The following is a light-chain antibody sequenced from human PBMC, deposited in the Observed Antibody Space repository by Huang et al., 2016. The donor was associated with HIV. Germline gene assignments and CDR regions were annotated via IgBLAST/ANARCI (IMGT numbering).Light chain of an antibody. V-gene: IGKV4-1*01. CDR2: WAS. CDR1: QSLLYSSNNKNY. Sequence: DIVMTQSPDSLAVSLGERATINCKSSQSLLYSSNNKNYLAWYQHKPGQPPKLLIYWASTRDSGVPDRFTGSGSGTVFTLTISSLQAEDVAIYYCQQYYNTPLTFGQGTKLVIK. J-gene: IGKJ2*01. CDR3: QQYYNTPLT.